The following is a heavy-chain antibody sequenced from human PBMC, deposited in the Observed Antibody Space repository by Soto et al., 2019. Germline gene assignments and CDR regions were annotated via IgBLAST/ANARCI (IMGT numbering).Heavy chain of an antibody. J-gene: IGHJ6*02. V-gene: IGHV4-61*08. Sequence: SETLSLTCTVSGGSISSGDYYWSWIRQPPGKGLEWIGYIYYSGSTNYNPSLKSRVTISVDTSKNQFSLKLSSVTAADTAVYYCAREGFGYFDWLSPYGMDVWGQGTTVTVSS. CDR3: AREGFGYFDWLSPYGMDV. CDR1: GGSISSGDYY. CDR2: IYYSGST. D-gene: IGHD3-9*01.